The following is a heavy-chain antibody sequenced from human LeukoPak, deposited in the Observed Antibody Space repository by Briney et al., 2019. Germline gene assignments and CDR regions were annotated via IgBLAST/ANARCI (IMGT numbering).Heavy chain of an antibody. J-gene: IGHJ3*02. V-gene: IGHV4-59*01. Sequence: SESLSLTCSVSGGSINNYYWSWIRQPPGKGPEWIGYIYYSGSTNYNPSLKSRVTISVDTSKNQFSLKLRSVTAADTAVYYCAREDSGREAFDIWGQGTMVTVSS. CDR1: GGSINNYY. CDR2: IYYSGST. CDR3: AREDSGREAFDI.